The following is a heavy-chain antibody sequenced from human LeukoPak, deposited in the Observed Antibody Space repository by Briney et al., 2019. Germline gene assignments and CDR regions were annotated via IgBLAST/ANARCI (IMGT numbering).Heavy chain of an antibody. D-gene: IGHD3-10*01. V-gene: IGHV3-30*18. CDR2: ISYDGSNK. Sequence: GGSLRLSCAASGFTFSSYGMHWVRQAPGKGLEWVAVISYDGSNKYYADSVKGRFTISRDNSKNTLYLHMNSLRAEDTAVYYCAKDTRYGSETFGAFDIWGQGTMITVSS. J-gene: IGHJ3*02. CDR1: GFTFSSYG. CDR3: AKDTRYGSETFGAFDI.